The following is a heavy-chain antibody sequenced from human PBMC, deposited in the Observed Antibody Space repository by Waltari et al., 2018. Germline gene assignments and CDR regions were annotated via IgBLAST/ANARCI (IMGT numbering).Heavy chain of an antibody. CDR1: GLSFLTCA. V-gene: IGHV3-23*01. D-gene: IGHD6-13*01. CDR2: ISISGRIS. CDR3: AKRGGTGTVAGAGIHCDY. Sequence: EDQLLECEGGWVQPGGSLRLSCAASGLSFLTCAMSRVRQAPGKGLEWASWISISGRISNYTDSVKGRFTIARDNSKNTLFLEGNSLRVEDTAADYCAKRGGTGTVAGAGIHCDYWGQGALVIVSS. J-gene: IGHJ4*02.